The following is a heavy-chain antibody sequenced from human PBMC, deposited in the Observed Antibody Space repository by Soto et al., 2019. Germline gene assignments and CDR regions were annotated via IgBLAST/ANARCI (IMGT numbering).Heavy chain of an antibody. CDR2: ISPVFRAP. CDR1: GGTCNTYA. D-gene: IGHD2-21*01. Sequence: QGHLVQSGAEVKNPGSSVNVSCKVSGGTCNTYAISWVRQAPGQGHVLMGGISPVFRAPDYAQKFQGRVTITADESARTEYRELNDLRSEDPAVSDCARDKGRPQSGGNYYYITDVWGQGTSVTVSS. CDR3: ARDKGRPQSGGNYYYITDV. J-gene: IGHJ6*02. V-gene: IGHV1-69*12.